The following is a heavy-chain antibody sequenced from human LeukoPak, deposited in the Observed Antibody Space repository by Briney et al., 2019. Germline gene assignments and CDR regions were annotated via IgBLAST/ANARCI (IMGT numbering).Heavy chain of an antibody. V-gene: IGHV3-23*01. CDR3: AKEIVPAF. Sequence: GGAPRVSPAPSRFTLITSVLSAVPQAPGKGVEWVSAISGSGGSTYYADSVKGRFTISRDNSKNTLYLQISSLRAVDTAVYYCAKEIVPAFWGQGTLVTVSS. D-gene: IGHD3-22*01. CDR2: ISGSGGST. J-gene: IGHJ4*02. CDR1: RFTLITSV.